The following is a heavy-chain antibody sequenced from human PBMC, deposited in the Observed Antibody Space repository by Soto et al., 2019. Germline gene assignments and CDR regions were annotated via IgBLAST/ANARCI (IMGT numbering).Heavy chain of an antibody. CDR3: TTDPESRSWYGYYYYGMDV. CDR2: IKSKTDGGTT. Sequence: SCKGSGFTFSNYGFNWVRQAPGKGLEWVGRIKSKTDGGTTDYAAPVKGRFTISRDDSKNTLYLQMNSLKTEDTAVYYCTTDPESRSWYGYYYYGMDVWGQGTTVTVSS. J-gene: IGHJ6*02. CDR1: GFTFSNYG. D-gene: IGHD6-13*01. V-gene: IGHV3-15*07.